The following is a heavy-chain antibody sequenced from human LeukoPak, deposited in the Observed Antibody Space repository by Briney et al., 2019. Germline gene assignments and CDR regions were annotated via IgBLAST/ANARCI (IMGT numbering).Heavy chain of an antibody. CDR1: GGSINSYY. CDR3: ASEYGSGSYGWFDP. Sequence: SETLSLTCTVSGGSINSYYWSWIRQPAGKGLEWIGRIYTSGSTNYNPSLKSRVTMSVDTSKNQFSLKLSSVTAADTAVYYCASEYGSGSYGWFDPWGQGTLVTVSS. CDR2: IYTSGST. D-gene: IGHD3-10*01. J-gene: IGHJ5*02. V-gene: IGHV4-4*07.